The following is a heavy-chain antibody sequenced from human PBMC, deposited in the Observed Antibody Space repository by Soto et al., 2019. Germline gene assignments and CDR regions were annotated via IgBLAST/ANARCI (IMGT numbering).Heavy chain of an antibody. CDR1: GFTFSSYD. CDR2: IGTAGDT. D-gene: IGHD1-26*01. J-gene: IGHJ4*02. V-gene: IGHV3-13*01. CDR3: AREEGGKGAGFDY. Sequence: ESGGGLVQPGGSLRLSCAASGFTFSSYDMHWVRQATGKGLEWVSAIGTAGDTYYPGSVKGRFTISRENAKNSLYLQMNSLRAEDTAVYYCAREEGGKGAGFDYWGQGTLVTVSS.